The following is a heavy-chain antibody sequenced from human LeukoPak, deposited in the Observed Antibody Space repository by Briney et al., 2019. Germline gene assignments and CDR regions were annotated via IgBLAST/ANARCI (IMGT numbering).Heavy chain of an antibody. J-gene: IGHJ4*02. CDR3: ARRSRVIVGATLDDY. V-gene: IGHV5-51*01. Sequence: LGESLKISCKGSGYGFTSYWIGWVRQMPGKGLEWMGIIYPGDSDTRYSPSFQGQVTISADKSISTAYLQWSSLKASDTAMYYCARRSRVIVGATLDDYWGQGTLVTVSS. CDR2: IYPGDSDT. CDR1: GYGFTSYW. D-gene: IGHD1-26*01.